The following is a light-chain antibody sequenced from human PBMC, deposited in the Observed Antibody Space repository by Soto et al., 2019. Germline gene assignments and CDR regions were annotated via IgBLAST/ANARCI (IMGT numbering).Light chain of an antibody. CDR1: QNVYND. CDR2: GAS. Sequence: EIVMMQSPATLSVSPGERVTLSCRASQNVYNDLAWYQHKPGQAPRLLIYGASTRATGIPARFSGSGSGREFTLTITSLQSEDFAVYFCQQYNKWPYTFGQGTKLEIK. J-gene: IGKJ2*01. V-gene: IGKV3-15*01. CDR3: QQYNKWPYT.